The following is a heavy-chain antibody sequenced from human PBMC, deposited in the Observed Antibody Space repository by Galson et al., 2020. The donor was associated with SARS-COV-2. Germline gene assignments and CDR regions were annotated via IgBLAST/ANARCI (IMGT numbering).Heavy chain of an antibody. CDR1: GGSISSYY. J-gene: IGHJ4*01. CDR2: IYYSGST. CDR3: ARVYWARGYFDY. Sequence: SETMSITCTVSGGSISSYYWSWIRQPPGKGLEWIGYIYYSGSTNYNPSLKSRVTISVDTSKNQFSLKLSSVTAADTAVYYCARVYWARGYFDYWGHGTLVTVSS. D-gene: IGHD2-15*01. V-gene: IGHV4-59*01.